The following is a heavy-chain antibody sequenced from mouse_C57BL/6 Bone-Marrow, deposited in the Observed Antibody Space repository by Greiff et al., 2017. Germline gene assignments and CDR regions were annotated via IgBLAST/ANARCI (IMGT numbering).Heavy chain of an antibody. V-gene: IGHV1-53*01. Sequence: QVQLQQPGTELVKPWASVKLSCKASGYTFTSYWMHWVKQRPGQGLEWIGNINPSNGGTNYNEKFKSKATLTVDKSSSTAYMQLSSLTSEDSAVYYCARVGSTMVTTGFADWGQGTLVTVSA. CDR2: INPSNGGT. D-gene: IGHD2-2*01. J-gene: IGHJ3*01. CDR1: GYTFTSYW. CDR3: ARVGSTMVTTGFAD.